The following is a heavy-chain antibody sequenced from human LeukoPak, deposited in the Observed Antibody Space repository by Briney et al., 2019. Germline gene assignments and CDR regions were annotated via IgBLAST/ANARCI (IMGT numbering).Heavy chain of an antibody. CDR3: ARKQQLVSFDY. CDR1: GYSISSGYY. V-gene: IGHV4-38-2*02. D-gene: IGHD6-13*01. CDR2: IYHSGST. J-gene: IGHJ4*02. Sequence: SETLSLTCTVSGYSISSGYYWGWIRQPPGKGLEWIGSIYHSGSTYYNPSLKSRVTISVDTSKNQFSLKLSSVTAADTAVYYCARKQQLVSFDYWGRGTLVTVSS.